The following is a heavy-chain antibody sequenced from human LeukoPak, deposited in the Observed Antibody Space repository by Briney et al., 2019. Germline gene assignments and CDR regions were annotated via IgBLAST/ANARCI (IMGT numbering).Heavy chain of an antibody. CDR3: ARDFSAAFDI. J-gene: IGHJ3*02. Sequence: PSETLSLTCTVSGGSFGNYYWSWIRQPPGKGLEWIGYIYDSGTTNYNPSLKSRVTISVDTATNQFSLKLRSVTAADTAVYYCARDFSAAFDIWGQGTMVTVSS. D-gene: IGHD2/OR15-2a*01. CDR1: GGSFGNYY. V-gene: IGHV4-59*01. CDR2: IYDSGTT.